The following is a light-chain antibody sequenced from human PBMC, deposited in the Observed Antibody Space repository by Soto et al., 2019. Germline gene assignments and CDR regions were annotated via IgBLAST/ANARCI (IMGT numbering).Light chain of an antibody. Sequence: EIVMTQSPATLSVSPGERATLSCRASQSVSSNFAWYQQKPGQAPRLLIYGASTRATGIPARFSGSGSGTEFPLTISSLQSEDFALDFCQQYNDWPRALTFGGGTKVEI. V-gene: IGKV3-15*01. CDR3: QQYNDWPRALT. J-gene: IGKJ4*01. CDR2: GAS. CDR1: QSVSSN.